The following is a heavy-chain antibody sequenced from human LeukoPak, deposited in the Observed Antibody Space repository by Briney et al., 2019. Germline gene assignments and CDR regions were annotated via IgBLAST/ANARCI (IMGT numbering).Heavy chain of an antibody. J-gene: IGHJ4*02. Sequence: SETLSLTCTVSGGSISNYYWSWIRQPAGKGLEWIGRIYSSGSTDYNPSLKSRVTMSVDTSKNQFSLKLSSVTAADTAVYYCARQYFSGSYYTFVYWGRGTLVTVSS. CDR1: GGSISNYY. CDR3: ARQYFSGSYYTFVY. V-gene: IGHV4-4*07. CDR2: IYSSGST. D-gene: IGHD3-10*01.